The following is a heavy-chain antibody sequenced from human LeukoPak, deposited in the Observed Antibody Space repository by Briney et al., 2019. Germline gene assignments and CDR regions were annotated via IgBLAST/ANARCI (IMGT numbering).Heavy chain of an antibody. V-gene: IGHV3-23*01. CDR3: AKAHQTGFAFDI. CDR1: GFTFSSYA. Sequence: GGSLRLSCAASGFTFSSYALSWVRQAPGKGLEWVSGISGSGGSTYYADSVKGRFTISRDNSKNTLYLQMNNLRAEDTAVYYCAKAHQTGFAFDIWGQGTMVTVSS. J-gene: IGHJ3*02. CDR2: ISGSGGST.